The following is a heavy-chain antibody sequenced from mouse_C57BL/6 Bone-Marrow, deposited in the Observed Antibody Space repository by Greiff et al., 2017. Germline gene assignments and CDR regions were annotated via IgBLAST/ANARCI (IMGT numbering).Heavy chain of an antibody. V-gene: IGHV5-4*01. CDR3: ARDRGQLRLNYFDY. Sequence: EVKVEESGGGLVKPGGSLKLSCAASGFTFSSYAMSWVRQTPEKRLEWVATISDGGSYTYYPDNVKGRFTISRDNAKNNLYLQISHLKSEDTAMYYCARDRGQLRLNYFDYWGQGTTLTVSS. CDR2: ISDGGSYT. CDR1: GFTFSSYA. D-gene: IGHD3-2*02. J-gene: IGHJ2*01.